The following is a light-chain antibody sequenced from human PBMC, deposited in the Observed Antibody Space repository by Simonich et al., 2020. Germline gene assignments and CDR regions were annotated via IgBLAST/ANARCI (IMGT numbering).Light chain of an antibody. Sequence: QSALTQPASVSGSPGQSITISCTGTSSDVWSYNLVSWYQQHPGYAPKLMIYDVSKRPSGVSTRFSGSKSGNTASLTISGLQAEDEADYYCSSYTSSSTLVFGGGTKLTVL. CDR3: SSYTSSSTLV. J-gene: IGLJ2*01. CDR2: DVS. V-gene: IGLV2-14*02. CDR1: SSDVWSYNL.